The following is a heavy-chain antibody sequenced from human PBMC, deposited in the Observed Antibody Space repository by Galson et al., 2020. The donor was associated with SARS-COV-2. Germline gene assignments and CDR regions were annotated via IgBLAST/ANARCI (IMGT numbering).Heavy chain of an antibody. CDR2: IWYDGSNK. D-gene: IGHD3-22*01. CDR1: GFTFSSYG. V-gene: IGHV3-33*01. Sequence: GGSLRLSCAASGFTFSSYGMHWVRQAPGKGLEWVAVIWYDGSNKYYADSVKGRFTISRDNSKNTLYLQMNSLRAEDTAVYYCARDYDYYDSSGYYYEVGFDYWGQGTLVTVSS. J-gene: IGHJ4*02. CDR3: ARDYDYYDSSGYYYEVGFDY.